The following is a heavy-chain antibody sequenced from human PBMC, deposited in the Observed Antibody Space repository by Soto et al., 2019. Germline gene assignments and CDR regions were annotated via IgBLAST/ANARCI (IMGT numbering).Heavy chain of an antibody. CDR2: IYYSGST. CDR1: GGSISSYY. J-gene: IGHJ4*02. V-gene: IGHV4-59*01. CDR3: ARAAAGTLRY. Sequence: QVQLQESGPGLVKPSETLSLTCTVSGGSISSYYWSWIRQPPGKGLEWIGYIYYSGSTNYNPSLKSRVTISVDTSKNQFALKLSSVTAADTAVYYCARAAAGTLRYWGQGTLVTVSS. D-gene: IGHD6-19*01.